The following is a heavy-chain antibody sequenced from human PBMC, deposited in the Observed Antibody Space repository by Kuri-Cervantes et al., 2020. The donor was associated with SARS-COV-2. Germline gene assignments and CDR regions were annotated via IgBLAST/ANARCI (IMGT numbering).Heavy chain of an antibody. Sequence: ASVKVSCKASGYTFTSYDINWVRQAPGQGLEWMGWINPNSGGTNYAQKFQGRVTMTRDTSISTAYMELSRLRPDDTAVYYCARGGIAARPSPFDYWGQGTLVTVSS. CDR1: GYTFTSYD. CDR3: ARGGIAARPSPFDY. D-gene: IGHD6-6*01. V-gene: IGHV1-2*02. CDR2: INPNSGGT. J-gene: IGHJ4*02.